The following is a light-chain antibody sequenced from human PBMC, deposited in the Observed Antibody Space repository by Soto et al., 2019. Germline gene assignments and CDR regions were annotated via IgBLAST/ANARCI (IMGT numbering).Light chain of an antibody. V-gene: IGKV1-5*01. CDR3: QQYNGYYRT. J-gene: IGKJ2*01. CDR2: DAS. CDR1: QGISRW. Sequence: DIQMTQSPSTLSASVGDRVTIACRASQGISRWLAWYQEKPGKAPKLLIYDASSLESGVPPRFSGSGSGTEFTLTISSLQPDDFATYYCQQYNGYYRTFGQGTKLEIK.